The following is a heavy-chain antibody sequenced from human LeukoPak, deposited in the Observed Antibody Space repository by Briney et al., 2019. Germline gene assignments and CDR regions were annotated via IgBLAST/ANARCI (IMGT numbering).Heavy chain of an antibody. Sequence: SETLSLTCAVSGDSISSSNWGSWVRQPPGQGLEWIGEIYHSGSTNYNPSLKSRVTISVDKSKNQFSLKLSSVTAADTAVYYCARSRSENYYYGMDVWGKGTTVTVSS. D-gene: IGHD5-24*01. CDR1: GDSISSSNW. J-gene: IGHJ6*04. V-gene: IGHV4-4*02. CDR2: IYHSGST. CDR3: ARSRSENYYYGMDV.